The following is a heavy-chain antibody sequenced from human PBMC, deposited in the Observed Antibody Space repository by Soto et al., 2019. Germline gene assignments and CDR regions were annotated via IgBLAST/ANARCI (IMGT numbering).Heavy chain of an antibody. V-gene: IGHV6-1*01. Sequence: SQTLSLTCAISGDSVSSNSAAWNWIRQSPSRGLEWLGRTYYRSKWYNDYAVSVKSRITINPDTSKNQFSLQLNSVTPEDTAVYYCARDLGSYYDSSGYEYYYYYGMDVWGQGTTVTVS. J-gene: IGHJ6*02. CDR2: TYYRSKWYN. CDR3: ARDLGSYYDSSGYEYYYYYGMDV. D-gene: IGHD3-22*01. CDR1: GDSVSSNSAA.